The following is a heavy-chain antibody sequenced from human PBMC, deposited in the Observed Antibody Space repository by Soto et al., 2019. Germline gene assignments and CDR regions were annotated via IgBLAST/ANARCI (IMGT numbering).Heavy chain of an antibody. Sequence: QVQLEQSGAEEKKPGSSLKVSCKATGGTFNKYAISWVRQAPGQGLEWMPGIIPVYGTPNYAQRFQDRVTIIGDESTTSAYMEVNSLTSEDTAVYYCSIVTAYGMDVWGPGTSVIVSS. J-gene: IGHJ6*02. V-gene: IGHV1-69*01. CDR3: SIVTAYGMDV. D-gene: IGHD2-15*01. CDR2: IIPVYGTP. CDR1: GGTFNKYA.